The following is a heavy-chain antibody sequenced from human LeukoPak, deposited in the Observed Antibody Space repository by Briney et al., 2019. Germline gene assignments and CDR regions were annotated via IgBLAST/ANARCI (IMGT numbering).Heavy chain of an antibody. CDR1: GGSISSYY. Sequence: PSETLSLTCTVSGGSISSYYWSWIRQPPGKGLEWIGYIYYSGSTNYNPSLKSRDTISVDTSKNQFSLKLSSVTAADTAVYYCAREADYYDSSGYYSYWGQGTLVTVSS. J-gene: IGHJ4*02. V-gene: IGHV4-59*01. CDR3: AREADYYDSSGYYSY. CDR2: IYYSGST. D-gene: IGHD3-22*01.